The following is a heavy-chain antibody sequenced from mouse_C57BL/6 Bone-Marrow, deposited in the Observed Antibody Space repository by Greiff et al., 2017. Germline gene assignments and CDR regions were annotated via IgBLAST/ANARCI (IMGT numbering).Heavy chain of an antibody. J-gene: IGHJ2*01. CDR1: GYTFTSYR. CDR3: ASAPVRNYFDY. CDR2: FDPNSGGT. V-gene: IGHV1-72*01. Sequence: QVQLQQPGAELVKPGASVKLSCKASGYTFTSYRMHWVKQRPGRGLEWIGKFDPNSGGTKYNEKFKSKATLTVDKPSSTVYMQLSSLTSEDAAVYYCASAPVRNYFDYWGQGTTLTVSS. D-gene: IGHD3-2*02.